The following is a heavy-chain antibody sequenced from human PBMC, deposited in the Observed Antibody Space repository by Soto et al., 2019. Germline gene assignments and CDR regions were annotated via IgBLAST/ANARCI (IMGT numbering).Heavy chain of an antibody. CDR2: IKNSGST. CDR3: AREKPYSSSWYHDY. V-gene: IGHV4-34*01. D-gene: IGHD6-13*01. J-gene: IGHJ4*02. CDR1: GGSFSGYY. Sequence: QVQLQQWGAGLLKPSETLSLTCAVYGGSFSGYYWRWIRQPPGKGLELIGQIKNSGSTNYNPSLKRRVPISVDTSKNHFSLKLSSVTAADRAVYYCAREKPYSSSWYHDYWGQGTLVTVSS.